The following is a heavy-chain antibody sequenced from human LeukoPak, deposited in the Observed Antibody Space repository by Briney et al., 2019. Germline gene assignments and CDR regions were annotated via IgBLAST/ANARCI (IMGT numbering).Heavy chain of an antibody. CDR1: GFTFSSYS. V-gene: IGHV3-48*01. D-gene: IGHD3-10*01. CDR3: ARDNYYGSGSYSH. J-gene: IGHJ4*02. CDR2: ISSSSSTI. Sequence: GGSLRLSCASSGFTFSSYSMNWVRQAPGKGLEWVSYISSSSSTIYYADSVKGRFTICRDNAKNSLYLQMNSLRAEDTAVYYCARDNYYGSGSYSHWGQGTLVTVSS.